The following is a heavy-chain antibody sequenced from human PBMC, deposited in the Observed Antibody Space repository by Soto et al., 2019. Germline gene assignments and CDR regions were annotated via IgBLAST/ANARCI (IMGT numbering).Heavy chain of an antibody. CDR1: GFTFSSYA. V-gene: IGHV3-30-3*01. D-gene: IGHD4-17*01. Sequence: QVQLVESGGGVVQPGRSLRLSCAASGFTFSSYAMHWVRQAPGKGLEWVAVISYDGSNKYYADSVKGRFTISRDNSKNTLYLQMDSLRGEDTAVYYCARDSPDVDYVFGCWGPGSLVTVSS. CDR2: ISYDGSNK. CDR3: ARDSPDVDYVFGC. J-gene: IGHJ4*02.